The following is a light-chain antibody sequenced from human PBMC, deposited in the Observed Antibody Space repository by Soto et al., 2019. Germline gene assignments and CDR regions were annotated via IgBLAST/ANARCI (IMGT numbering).Light chain of an antibody. CDR1: SSDVGGYNY. CDR2: DVS. Sequence: QSALTQPASVSGSPGQSITISCTGTSSDVGGYNYVSWYQQHPGKAPQLMIYDVSSRPSGVSNRFSGSKSGNTASLTISGLQADDEADYHCSSYIGSSTPVFGGGTKLTVL. CDR3: SSYIGSSTPV. V-gene: IGLV2-14*01. J-gene: IGLJ2*01.